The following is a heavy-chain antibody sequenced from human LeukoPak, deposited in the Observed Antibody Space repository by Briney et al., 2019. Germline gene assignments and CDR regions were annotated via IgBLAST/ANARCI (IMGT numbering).Heavy chain of an antibody. CDR2: INPSDDST. J-gene: IGHJ4*02. Sequence: GASVKVSCKASGYTFTTYFIHWVRQAPGQGLEWMGIINPSDDSTGYALKFQDRLTMTRDLSTSTVYMELSSLRSEDTAVYYCVNQGSGGSSGFDYWGQGTLVIVSS. CDR1: GYTFTTYF. V-gene: IGHV1-46*01. D-gene: IGHD2-15*01. CDR3: VNQGSGGSSGFDY.